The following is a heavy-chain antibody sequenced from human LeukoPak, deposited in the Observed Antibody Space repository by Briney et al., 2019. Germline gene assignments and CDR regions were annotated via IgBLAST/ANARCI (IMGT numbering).Heavy chain of an antibody. CDR1: GFTFSTYT. Sequence: GGSLRLSCAASGFTFSTYTMNWVRQAPGKGLEWVSSISTGISYIYYADSVKGRFTISRDNAKSSLYLQMNSLRAEDTAVYYCARWATHSYGYYYNYGMDVWGQGTAVTVSS. J-gene: IGHJ6*02. CDR3: ARWATHSYGYYYNYGMDV. CDR2: ISTGISYI. V-gene: IGHV3-21*01. D-gene: IGHD5-18*01.